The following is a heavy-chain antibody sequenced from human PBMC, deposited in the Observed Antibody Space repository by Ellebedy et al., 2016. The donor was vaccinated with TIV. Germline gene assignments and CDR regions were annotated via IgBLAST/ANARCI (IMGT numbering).Heavy chain of an antibody. CDR2: SDYSGST. V-gene: IGHV4-31*03. CDR1: GGSITSEAYY. Sequence: MPSETLSLTCTVSGGSITSEAYYWSWIRQYPGKSLEWIGFSDYSGSTNYNASLKGRVEISIDKSTNQFSLKLTSVTAADTAVYFWARGGSTVRGVIGYWGQGTLVTVSS. J-gene: IGHJ4*02. D-gene: IGHD3-10*01. CDR3: ARGGSTVRGVIGY.